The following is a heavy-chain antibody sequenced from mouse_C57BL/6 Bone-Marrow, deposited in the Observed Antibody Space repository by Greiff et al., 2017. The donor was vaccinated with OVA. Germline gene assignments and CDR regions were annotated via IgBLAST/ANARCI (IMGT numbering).Heavy chain of an antibody. CDR1: GYTFTSYW. CDR2: IYPSDSET. V-gene: IGHV1-61*01. J-gene: IGHJ2*01. D-gene: IGHD1-1*01. CDR3: ASRYGRYYFDY. Sequence: VQLQQPGAELVRPGSSVKLSCKASGYTFTSYWMDWVKQRPGQGLEWIGNIYPSDSETHYNQKFKDKATLTVDKSSSTAYMQLSSLTSEDSAVYYCASRYGRYYFDYWGQGTTLTVSS.